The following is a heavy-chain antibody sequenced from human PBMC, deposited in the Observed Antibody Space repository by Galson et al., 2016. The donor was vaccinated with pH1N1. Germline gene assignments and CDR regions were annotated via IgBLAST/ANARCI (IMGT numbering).Heavy chain of an antibody. Sequence: SVKVSCKVSGSRCTVSESSMHWVRQAPGKGLEWMGGFDPDEGETIYAQTFQGRLTSTEDTSTNTAYMDLRSLTSEYTAVYYCATAEVARGESFDHWGQGTLVTVSS. CDR2: FDPDEGET. J-gene: IGHJ4*02. D-gene: IGHD3-16*01. V-gene: IGHV1-24*01. CDR1: GSRCTVSESS. CDR3: ATAEVARGESFDH.